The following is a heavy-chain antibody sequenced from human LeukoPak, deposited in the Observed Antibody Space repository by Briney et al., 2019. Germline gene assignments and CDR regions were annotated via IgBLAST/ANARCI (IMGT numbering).Heavy chain of an antibody. CDR3: ARGVYREGGIHYYYYMDV. CDR1: GYTFTNYG. Sequence: ASVKVSCKASGYTFTNYGVTWVRQAPGQGLEWMGWISAYNGNTNYAQKVRGRVTMTTDASTSTAYMDLRSLRSDDTAVYYCARGVYREGGIHYYYYMDVWGRGTTVIVSS. CDR2: ISAYNGNT. D-gene: IGHD2-8*01. J-gene: IGHJ6*03. V-gene: IGHV1-18*01.